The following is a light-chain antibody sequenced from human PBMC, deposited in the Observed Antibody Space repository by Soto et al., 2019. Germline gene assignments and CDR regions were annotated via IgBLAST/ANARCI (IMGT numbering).Light chain of an antibody. V-gene: IGKV3-20*01. J-gene: IGKJ4*01. Sequence: EIVLMQSPGTLSLSPGERATLSCRASQSVSNNYVAWYQQKPGQAPRLLIAGASSRATGIPDRFSGSGSATDFTLTISRLEPEDFAVYYCQQYGSSPPLTCGGGTKVEIK. CDR1: QSVSNNY. CDR3: QQYGSSPPLT. CDR2: GAS.